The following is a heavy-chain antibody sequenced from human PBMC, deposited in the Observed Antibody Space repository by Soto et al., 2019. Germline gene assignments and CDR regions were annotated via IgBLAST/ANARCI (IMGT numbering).Heavy chain of an antibody. V-gene: IGHV3-48*03. D-gene: IGHD2-2*01. CDR2: IGSNAI. CDR3: ARDPRSCSATSCFKGMDV. CDR1: GFTFSSYE. Sequence: VGSLRLSCVGSGFTFSSYEFNWVRQAPGKGLDWISYIGSNAIYYADSVKGRFTVSRDNGKDSVYLQMNSLRAEDTGVYYCARDPRSCSATSCFKGMDVWGQGTTVTVSS. J-gene: IGHJ6*02.